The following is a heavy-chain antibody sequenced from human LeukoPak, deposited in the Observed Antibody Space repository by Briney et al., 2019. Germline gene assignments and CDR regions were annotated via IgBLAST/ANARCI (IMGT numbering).Heavy chain of an antibody. CDR1: GGSISGYY. CDR2: IHHSGSA. D-gene: IGHD3-10*01. Sequence: SETLSLTCAVYGGSISGYYWSWIRQPAEKGLAWIAEIHHSGSANYNPSLKSRVTISIDTSKNQFSLKLSPVTAADTAVYYCARSDYGSGNYYWSLDYWGQGTLVTVSS. V-gene: IGHV4-34*01. CDR3: ARSDYGSGNYYWSLDY. J-gene: IGHJ4*02.